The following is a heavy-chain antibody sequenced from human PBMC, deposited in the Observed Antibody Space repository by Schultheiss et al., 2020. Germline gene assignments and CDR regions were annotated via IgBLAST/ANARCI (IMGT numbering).Heavy chain of an antibody. CDR1: GFTFSSYA. D-gene: IGHD3-10*01. CDR2: ISGSGGST. CDR3: ASESMVRGVIALRGAFDI. V-gene: IGHV3-23*01. J-gene: IGHJ3*02. Sequence: GGSLRLSCAASGFTFSSYAMSWVRQAPGKGLEWVSAISGSGGSTYYADSVKGRFTISRDNSKNTLYLQMNSLRAEDTAVYYCASESMVRGVIALRGAFDIWGQGTTVTVSS.